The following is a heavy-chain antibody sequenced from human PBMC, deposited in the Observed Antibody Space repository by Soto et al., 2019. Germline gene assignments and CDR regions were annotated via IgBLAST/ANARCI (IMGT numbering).Heavy chain of an antibody. J-gene: IGHJ4*02. Sequence: LDTLSLTGTFSGFSIIGYYLSLIRQPPGKGLEWIGYIYYSGSTNYNPSLKSRVTISVDTSKNQFSLKLSSVTAADTAVYYCARGLQTFDYWGQGTLVNVSS. V-gene: IGHV4-59*01. CDR3: ARGLQTFDY. CDR1: GFSIIGYY. CDR2: IYYSGST.